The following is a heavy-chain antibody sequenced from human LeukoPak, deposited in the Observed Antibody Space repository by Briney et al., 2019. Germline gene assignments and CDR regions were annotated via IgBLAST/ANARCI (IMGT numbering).Heavy chain of an antibody. CDR3: ARDGGWVVPASFDY. J-gene: IGHJ4*02. V-gene: IGHV1-18*01. CDR1: GYTFTSYG. Sequence: ASVKVSCKASGYTFTSYGISGVRQAPGQGLDWMGWISAYNGNTNYAQKLQGRVTMTTDTSTSTAYMELRSLRSDDTAVYYCARDGGWVVPASFDYWGQGTLVTVSS. D-gene: IGHD2-2*01. CDR2: ISAYNGNT.